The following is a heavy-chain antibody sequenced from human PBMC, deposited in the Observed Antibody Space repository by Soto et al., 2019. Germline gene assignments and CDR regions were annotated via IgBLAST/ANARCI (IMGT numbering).Heavy chain of an antibody. CDR2: IYYSGST. Sequence: PSETLSLTCTVSGGSISSGDYYRSWIRQTPGKGLEWIGYIYYSGSTYYNPSLKSRVTISVDTSKNQSSLKLSSVTAADTAVYYCARVPRITIFGVVIAHKDGTDVWGQGTTVTVSS. CDR3: ARVPRITIFGVVIAHKDGTDV. V-gene: IGHV4-30-4*01. CDR1: GGSISSGDYY. J-gene: IGHJ6*02. D-gene: IGHD3-3*01.